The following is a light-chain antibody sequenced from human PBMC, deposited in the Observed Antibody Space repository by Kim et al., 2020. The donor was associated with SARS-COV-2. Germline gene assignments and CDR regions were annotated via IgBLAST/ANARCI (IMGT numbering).Light chain of an antibody. CDR3: QEYSAYPHT. V-gene: IGKV1-5*01. Sequence: AVVGQRVTITCRTHESVYNWMAWYQYTLGEAPQLLMYDASSLGSGTPTRFSGSGYGSEVILTISRLHPDDFTTYYRQEYSAYPHTFGQGTKVDIK. CDR2: DAS. J-gene: IGKJ2*01. CDR1: ESVYNW.